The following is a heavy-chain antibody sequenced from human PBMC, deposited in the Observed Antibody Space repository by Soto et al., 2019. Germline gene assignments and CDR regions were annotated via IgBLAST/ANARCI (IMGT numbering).Heavy chain of an antibody. V-gene: IGHV4-59*12. CDR1: GGSISSYY. Sequence: SETLSLTCTVSGGSISSYYWSWIRQPPGKGLEWIGYIYYSGSTNYNPSLKSRVTISVDKSKNQFSLKVSSVTAADTAVYYCASIYGGDSVGYWGQGTLVTVSS. D-gene: IGHD2-21*02. CDR2: IYYSGST. J-gene: IGHJ4*02. CDR3: ASIYGGDSVGY.